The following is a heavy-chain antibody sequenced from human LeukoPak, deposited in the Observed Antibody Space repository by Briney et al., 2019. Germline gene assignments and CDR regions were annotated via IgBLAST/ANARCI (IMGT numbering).Heavy chain of an antibody. CDR2: INHSGST. CDR3: ARGQRYCSGGSCYSFDY. Sequence: SETLSLTCAVYGGSFSGYYWSWIRQPPGKGLEWIGEINHSGSTNYNPSLKSRVTISVDTSKNQFSLKLSSVTAADTAVYYCARGQRYCSGGSCYSFDYWGQGTLVTVSS. V-gene: IGHV4-34*01. J-gene: IGHJ4*02. CDR1: GGSFSGYY. D-gene: IGHD2-15*01.